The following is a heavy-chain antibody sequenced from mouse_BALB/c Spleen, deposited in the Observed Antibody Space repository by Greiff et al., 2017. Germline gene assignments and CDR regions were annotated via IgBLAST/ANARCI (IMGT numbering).Heavy chain of an antibody. Sequence: VQLQQPGAELVRPGASVKLSCKASGYTFTSYWINWVKQRPGQGLEWIGNIYPSDSYTNYNQKFKDKATLTVDKSSSTAYMQLSSPTSEDSAVYYCTRSDSSGYYFDYWGQGTTLTVYS. CDR3: TRSDSSGYYFDY. J-gene: IGHJ2*01. CDR2: IYPSDSYT. V-gene: IGHV1-69*02. CDR1: GYTFTSYW. D-gene: IGHD3-2*01.